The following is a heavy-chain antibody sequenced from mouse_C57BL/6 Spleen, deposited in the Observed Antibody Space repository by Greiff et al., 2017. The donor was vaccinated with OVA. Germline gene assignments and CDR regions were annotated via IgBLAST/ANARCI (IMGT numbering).Heavy chain of an antibody. J-gene: IGHJ1*03. CDR1: GFSFNTYA. V-gene: IGHV10-1*01. Sequence: EVKLMESGGGLVQPKGSLKLSCAASGFSFNTYAMNWVRQAPGKGLEWVARIRSKSNNYATYYADSVKDRFTISRDDSESMLYLQMNNLKTEDTAMYYCVRQEGSWYFDVWGTGTTVTVSS. CDR2: IRSKSNNYAT. CDR3: VRQEGSWYFDV.